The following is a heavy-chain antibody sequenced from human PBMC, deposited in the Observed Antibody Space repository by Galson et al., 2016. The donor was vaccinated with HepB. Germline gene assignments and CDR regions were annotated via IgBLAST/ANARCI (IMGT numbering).Heavy chain of an antibody. V-gene: IGHV3-66*01. CDR3: ARGYGMDV. CDR1: GFTVSSNY. CDR2: IYGGGTT. Sequence: SLRLSCAASGFTVSSNYMSWVRQAPGEGLEWVSVIYGGGTTYYADSVKDTFTISRDNSKNTVHLQMTSLRVEDTAVYYCARGYGMDVWGQGTTVTVSS. J-gene: IGHJ6*02.